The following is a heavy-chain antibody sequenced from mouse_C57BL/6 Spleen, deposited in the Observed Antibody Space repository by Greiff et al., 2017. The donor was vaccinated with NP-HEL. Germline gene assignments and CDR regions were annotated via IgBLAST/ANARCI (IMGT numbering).Heavy chain of an antibody. CDR1: GFTFSDYY. J-gene: IGHJ4*01. V-gene: IGHV5-16*01. Sequence: EVQLVESEGGLVQPGSSMKLSCTASGFTFSDYYMAWVRQVPEKGLEWVANINYDGSSTYYLDSLKSRFIISRDNAKNILYLQMSSLKSEDTATYYCARGSYDGYYNYAMDYWGQGTSVTVSS. D-gene: IGHD2-3*01. CDR3: ARGSYDGYYNYAMDY. CDR2: INYDGSST.